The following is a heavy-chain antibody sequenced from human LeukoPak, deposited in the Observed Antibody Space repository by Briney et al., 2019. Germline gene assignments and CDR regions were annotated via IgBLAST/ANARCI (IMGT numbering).Heavy chain of an antibody. CDR1: GFSFSDFY. CDR3: AREARGSGRDFDY. D-gene: IGHD1-26*01. Sequence: GGALRLSCAASGFSFSDFYMFWIRQAPGMGLEWISYIGTRSNPIYYADSVKGRFTISRDDAKNSLYLQMNSLRDEDTAVYFCAREARGSGRDFDYWGQGILVTVSS. J-gene: IGHJ4*02. CDR2: IGTRSNPI. V-gene: IGHV3-11*01.